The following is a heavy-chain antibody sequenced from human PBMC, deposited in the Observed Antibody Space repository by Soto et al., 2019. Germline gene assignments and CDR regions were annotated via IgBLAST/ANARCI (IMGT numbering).Heavy chain of an antibody. CDR3: ATWHLRDHAYDI. CDR2: VNHNGRN. J-gene: IGHJ3*02. V-gene: IGHV4-34*01. D-gene: IGHD5-12*01. Sequence: SETLSLTCAVYGGSFSGYFWNWIRQTPGKGLEWIGKVNHNGRNNYNPSLKSRVTISLDMSKNQITLKLTSVTAADTAVYYFATWHLRDHAYDIWGQGTMVTVSS. CDR1: GGSFSGYF.